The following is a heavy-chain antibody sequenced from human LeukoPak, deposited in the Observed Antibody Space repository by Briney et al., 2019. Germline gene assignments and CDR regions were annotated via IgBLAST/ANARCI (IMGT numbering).Heavy chain of an antibody. CDR1: GGSFSGYY. J-gene: IGHJ6*03. V-gene: IGHV4-34*01. CDR3: ATISYYYYYMDV. D-gene: IGHD5-12*01. Sequence: SETLSLTCAVYGGSFSGYYWSWIRQPPGEGLEWIGEINHSGSTNYNPSLKSRVTISVGTSKNQFSLKLSSVTAADTAVYYCATISYYYYYMDVWGKGTTVTVSS. CDR2: INHSGST.